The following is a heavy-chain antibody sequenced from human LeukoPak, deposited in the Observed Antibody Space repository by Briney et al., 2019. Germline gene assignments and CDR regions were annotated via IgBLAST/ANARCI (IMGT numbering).Heavy chain of an antibody. CDR1: GFIFSDHY. CDR2: VRNKPNTYTT. V-gene: IGHV3-72*01. CDR3: TRVRYGDYFDY. Sequence: GGSLRLSCAASGFIFSDHYMDWVRQAPGKGLEWVGRVRNKPNTYTTDYAASVKGRFTISRDDSKNSLYLQMNSLKTEDTAVYYCTRVRYGDYFDYWGQGTLVTVSS. J-gene: IGHJ4*02. D-gene: IGHD4-17*01.